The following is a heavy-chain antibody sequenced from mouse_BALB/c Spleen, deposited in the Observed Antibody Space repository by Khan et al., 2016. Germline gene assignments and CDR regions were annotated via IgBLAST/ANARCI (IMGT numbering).Heavy chain of an antibody. CDR2: INTNTGEP. V-gene: IGHV9-3*02. D-gene: IGHD2-3*01. Sequence: QIQLVQSGPELKKPGETVKISCKASGYTFTNYGMNWVKQAPGKGLKWMGWINTNTGEPTYAEEFKGRFAFSLETSASTAYLQINNLKNEDTATYFCARSDGYSAWFAYWGQGTTLTVSS. CDR1: GYTFTNYG. CDR3: ARSDGYSAWFAY. J-gene: IGHJ2*01.